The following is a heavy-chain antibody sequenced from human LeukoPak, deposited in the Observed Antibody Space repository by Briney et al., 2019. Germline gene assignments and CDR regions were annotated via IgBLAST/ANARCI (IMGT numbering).Heavy chain of an antibody. CDR3: ARVPHRGVATIINFDY. D-gene: IGHD5-12*01. V-gene: IGHV3-33*01. CDR1: GYTFSGYD. J-gene: IGHJ4*02. CDR2: IWYDGSNK. Sequence: PGGSLRLSCAASGYTFSGYDTHGPRQAPGKGLEWVAVIWYDGSNKYYADSVKGRFTISRDNSKNTLYLQMNSLRAEDTAVYYCARVPHRGVATIINFDYWGQGTLVTVSS.